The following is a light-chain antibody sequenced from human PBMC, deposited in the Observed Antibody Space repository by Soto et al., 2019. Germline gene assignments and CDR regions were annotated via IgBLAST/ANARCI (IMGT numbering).Light chain of an antibody. Sequence: AIQMTQSTSSLSASVGDRVTITCRASQGIRNDLGWYQQKPGKAPKLLIYAASSLQSGVPSRFSGSGSGTDFTVTISSLQPEDFATYYCLQDYNYPRTFGQGTKVEIK. CDR1: QGIRND. CDR2: AAS. J-gene: IGKJ1*01. CDR3: LQDYNYPRT. V-gene: IGKV1-6*01.